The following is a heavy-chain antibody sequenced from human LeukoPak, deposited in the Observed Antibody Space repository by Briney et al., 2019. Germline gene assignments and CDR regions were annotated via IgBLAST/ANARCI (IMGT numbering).Heavy chain of an antibody. V-gene: IGHV3-48*03. CDR2: ISSSGSTI. Sequence: GGSLRLSCAASGFTFSSYEMNWVRQAPGKGLEWVSYISSSGSTIYYADSVKGRFTISRDNAKNSLYLQMNSLRAEDTAVYYCARGTPTTRDFDSWGQGTLVTVSS. CDR1: GFTFSSYE. J-gene: IGHJ4*02. CDR3: ARGTPTTRDFDS. D-gene: IGHD4-11*01.